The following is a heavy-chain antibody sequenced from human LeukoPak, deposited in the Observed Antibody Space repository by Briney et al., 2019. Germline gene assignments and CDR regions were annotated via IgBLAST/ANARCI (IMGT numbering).Heavy chain of an antibody. Sequence: KTSETLSLTCAVYGGSFSGYYWSWIRQPPGKGLEWIGEINHSGSTNYNPSLKSRVTISVDTSKNQFSLKLSSVTAADTAVYYCVRYANYGDYPNWLDPWGQGTLVTVS. J-gene: IGHJ5*02. CDR3: VRYANYGDYPNWLDP. CDR1: GGSFSGYY. D-gene: IGHD4-17*01. CDR2: INHSGST. V-gene: IGHV4-34*01.